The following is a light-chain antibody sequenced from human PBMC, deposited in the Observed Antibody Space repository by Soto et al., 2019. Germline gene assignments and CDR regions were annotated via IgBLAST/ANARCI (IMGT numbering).Light chain of an antibody. Sequence: EFVLTQSTGTLSLSPGYRATLSCRASQSVGSNYLAWYQQKPGQTPRLLIYDASKRATGIPGRFSGSGSGTDFTLTISSLEPEDFAVYYCQQRSNWPPALSFGGGTKVDI. CDR3: QQRSNWPPALS. V-gene: IGKV3-11*01. J-gene: IGKJ4*01. CDR2: DAS. CDR1: QSVGSNY.